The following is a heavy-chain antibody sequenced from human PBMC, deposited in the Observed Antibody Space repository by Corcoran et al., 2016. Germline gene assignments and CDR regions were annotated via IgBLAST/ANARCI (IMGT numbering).Heavy chain of an antibody. D-gene: IGHD6-13*01. V-gene: IGHV5-51*01. CDR3: ARTEQQLVPPYYYYGMDV. Sequence: EVQLVQSGAEVKKPGESLKISCKGSGYSFTSYWIGWVRQMPGKGLEWMGIIYPGDSDTRYSPSFQGQVTISADKSISTAYLQWSSLKASDTAMYYCARTEQQLVPPYYYYGMDVWGQGTTVTVSS. CDR1: GYSFTSYW. J-gene: IGHJ6*02. CDR2: IYPGDSDT.